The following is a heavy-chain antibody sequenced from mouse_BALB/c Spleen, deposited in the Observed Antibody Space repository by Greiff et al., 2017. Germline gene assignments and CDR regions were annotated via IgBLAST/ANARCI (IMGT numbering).Heavy chain of an antibody. J-gene: IGHJ2*01. CDR3: ARKTGTGPFDY. CDR2: ISSGSSTI. V-gene: IGHV5-17*02. D-gene: IGHD4-1*01. CDR1: GFTFSSFG. Sequence: EVKVVESGGGLVQPGGSRKLSCAASGFTFSSFGMHWVRQAPEKGLEWVAYISSGSSTIYYADTVKGRFTISRDNPKNTLFLQMTSLRSEDTAMYYCARKTGTGPFDYWGQGTTLTVSS.